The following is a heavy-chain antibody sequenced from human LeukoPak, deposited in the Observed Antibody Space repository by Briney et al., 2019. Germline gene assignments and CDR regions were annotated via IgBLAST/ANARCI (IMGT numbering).Heavy chain of an antibody. Sequence: GGSLRLSCAASGFTFSSYSMHWVRQAPGKGLEWISYITSSSSTMYYADSVRGRFNISRDNANNSLYLQMNSLRAEDTAVYYCVRDNAVGTTVGYFRDWGQGTLVTVS. D-gene: IGHD2-21*02. J-gene: IGHJ1*01. V-gene: IGHV3-48*04. CDR3: VRDNAVGTTVGYFRD. CDR1: GFTFSSYS. CDR2: ITSSSSTM.